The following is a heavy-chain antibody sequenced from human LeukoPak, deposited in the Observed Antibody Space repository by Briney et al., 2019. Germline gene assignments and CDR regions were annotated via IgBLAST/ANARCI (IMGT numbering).Heavy chain of an antibody. CDR3: AREGDTAMTAGYYYYMDV. J-gene: IGHJ6*03. V-gene: IGHV3-30*04. CDR1: GFTFSSYA. CDR2: ISYDGSNK. Sequence: PGRSLRLSCAASGFTFSSYAMHWVRQAPGKGLEWVAVISYDGSNKYYADSVKGRFTISRDNSKNTLYLQMNSLRAEDPAVYYCAREGDTAMTAGYYYYMDVWGKGTTVTVSS. D-gene: IGHD5-18*01.